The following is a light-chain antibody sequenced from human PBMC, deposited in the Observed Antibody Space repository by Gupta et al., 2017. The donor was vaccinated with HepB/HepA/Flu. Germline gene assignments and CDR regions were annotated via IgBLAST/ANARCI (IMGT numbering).Light chain of an antibody. Sequence: SYELTQPRSVLVVTGQTARTPCGETDFRGQKVHWYQQKPGHAPVVGMFRDFNRPPGPPERFSGSTSGNTATMNITSAQDADEGDYYCQVWDNKSVVFGGGTKLTVL. CDR1: DFRGQK. CDR2: RDF. CDR3: QVWDNKSVV. J-gene: IGLJ2*01. V-gene: IGLV3-9*01.